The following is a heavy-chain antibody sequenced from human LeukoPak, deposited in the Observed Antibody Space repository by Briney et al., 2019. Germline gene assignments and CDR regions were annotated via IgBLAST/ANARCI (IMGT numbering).Heavy chain of an antibody. CDR1: GFTFSSYS. V-gene: IGHV3-21*01. CDR3: AKDAHISYFGSGSYYPTSYYFDY. D-gene: IGHD3-10*01. CDR2: ISSSSSYI. Sequence: PGGSLRLSCAASGFTFSSYSMNWVCQAPVKGLEWVSSISSSSSYIYYADSVKGRFTISRDNSKNTLYLQMNSLRAEDTAVYYCAKDAHISYFGSGSYYPTSYYFDYWGQGTLVTVSS. J-gene: IGHJ4*02.